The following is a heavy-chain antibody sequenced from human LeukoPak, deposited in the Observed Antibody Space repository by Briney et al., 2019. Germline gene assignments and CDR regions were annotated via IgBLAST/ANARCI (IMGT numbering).Heavy chain of an antibody. CDR1: GFTFITNA. J-gene: IGHJ4*02. CDR3: AKDVGKWESLHFFDY. D-gene: IGHD1-26*01. Sequence: GGSLRLSCLTSGFTFITNAMSWVRQAPGKGLEWISGISGSGASTYYADSVTGRFTISRDNSRNTLYLQMNSLRGDDTAVYYCAKDVGKWESLHFFDYWGQGTLVTVSS. V-gene: IGHV3-23*01. CDR2: ISGSGAST.